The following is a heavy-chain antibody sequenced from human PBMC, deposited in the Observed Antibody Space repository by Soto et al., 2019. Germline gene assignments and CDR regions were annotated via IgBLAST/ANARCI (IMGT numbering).Heavy chain of an antibody. CDR1: GFTFSAYA. J-gene: IGHJ2*01. D-gene: IGHD1-1*01. CDR2: IHGGGGAT. CDR3: AKFEGHPLEYWYLDF. Sequence: EVQLLESGGGLVQPGGSLRLSCAASGFTFSAYAMGWVRQAPGKGLEWVSTIHGGGGATYYADSVKGRFTISRDDSKNTLYAQMNSLRAEDTAVYYCAKFEGHPLEYWYLDFWGRGTLVTVSS. V-gene: IGHV3-23*01.